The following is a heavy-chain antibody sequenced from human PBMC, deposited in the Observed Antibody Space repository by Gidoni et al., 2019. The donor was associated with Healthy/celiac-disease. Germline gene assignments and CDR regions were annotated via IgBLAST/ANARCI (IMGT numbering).Heavy chain of an antibody. CDR3: ATGPSQWLDLYYYYYGMDV. CDR2: VDPEDGET. Sequence: EVQLVQSGAEVKKPGATVKISCKVSGYTFTDYYLHWVQQAPGKGLEWMGLVDPEDGETIYAEKFQGRVTITADTSTDTAYMELSSLRSEDTAVYYCATGPSQWLDLYYYYYGMDVWGQGTTVTVSS. CDR1: GYTFTDYY. V-gene: IGHV1-69-2*01. J-gene: IGHJ6*02. D-gene: IGHD6-19*01.